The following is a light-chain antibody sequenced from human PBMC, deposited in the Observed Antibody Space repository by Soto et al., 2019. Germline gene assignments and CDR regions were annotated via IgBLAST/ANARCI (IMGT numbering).Light chain of an antibody. V-gene: IGKV2-30*01. CDR3: RQATDWPT. J-gene: IGKJ1*01. CDR1: QSLVYSDGNTY. CDR2: RVS. Sequence: DVVMTQSPLSLPVTLGQPASISCKSNQSLVYSDGNTYLNWFQQRPGHSPRRLIYRVSKRDSGVPDRFTRSGTGTDFTLRIIRVEADDVGPEYCRQATDWPTFGQGTKVELQ.